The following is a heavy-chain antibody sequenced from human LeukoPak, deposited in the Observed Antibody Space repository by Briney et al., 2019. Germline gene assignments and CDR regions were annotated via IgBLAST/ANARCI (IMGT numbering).Heavy chain of an antibody. V-gene: IGHV1-69*05. CDR1: GGTFSSYA. CDR2: IIPIFGTA. D-gene: IGHD3-3*01. CDR3: ARCPGGRFNYYYYMDV. Sequence: GASVKVSCKASGGTFSSYAISWVRQAPGQGLEWMGGIIPIFGTANYAQKFQGRVTITTDESTSTAYMELSSLRSEDTAVYYCARCPGGRFNYYYYMDVWGKGTTVTVSS. J-gene: IGHJ6*03.